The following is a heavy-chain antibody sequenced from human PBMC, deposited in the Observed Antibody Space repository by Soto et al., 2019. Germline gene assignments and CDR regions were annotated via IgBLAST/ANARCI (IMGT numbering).Heavy chain of an antibody. Sequence: PGESLKISCKGSGYSFTSYWIGWVRQMPGKGLEWMGIIYPGDSDTRYSPSFQGQVTISADKSISTAYLQWSSLRASDTAMYYCARDRGYSSPSDYGMDVWGQGTTVTVSS. CDR1: GYSFTSYW. J-gene: IGHJ6*02. CDR3: ARDRGYSSPSDYGMDV. D-gene: IGHD5-18*01. V-gene: IGHV5-51*01. CDR2: IYPGDSDT.